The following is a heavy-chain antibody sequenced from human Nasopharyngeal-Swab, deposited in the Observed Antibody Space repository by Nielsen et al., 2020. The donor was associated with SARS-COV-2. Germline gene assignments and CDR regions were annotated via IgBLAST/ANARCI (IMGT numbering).Heavy chain of an antibody. CDR2: ISYDGSKE. Sequence: GESLKISCAASGFTFSSYAMHWVRQAPGKGLEWVAVISYDGSKEYYADSVKGRFTISRDNSKNTLYLQMNSLRAEDTAVYYCARDQGSSWYTYYYYGMDVWGQGTTVTVSS. V-gene: IGHV3-30-3*01. D-gene: IGHD6-13*01. CDR3: ARDQGSSWYTYYYYGMDV. J-gene: IGHJ6*02. CDR1: GFTFSSYA.